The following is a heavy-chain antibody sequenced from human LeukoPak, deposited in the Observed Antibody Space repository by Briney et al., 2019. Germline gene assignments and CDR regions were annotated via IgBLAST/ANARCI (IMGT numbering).Heavy chain of an antibody. D-gene: IGHD5-12*01. CDR2: IYYSGST. Sequence: PSETLSLTCTVSGGSIGSYYWSWIRQPPGKGLEWIGYIYYSGSTNYNPSLKSRVTISVDTSKNQFSLKLSSVTAADTAVYYCARRSGYDSLDYWGQGTLVTVSS. CDR1: GGSIGSYY. V-gene: IGHV4-59*01. CDR3: ARRSGYDSLDY. J-gene: IGHJ4*02.